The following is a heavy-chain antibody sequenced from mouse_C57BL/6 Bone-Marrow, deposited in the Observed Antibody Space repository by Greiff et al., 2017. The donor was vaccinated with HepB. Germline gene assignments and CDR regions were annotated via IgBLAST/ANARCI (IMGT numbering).Heavy chain of an antibody. CDR2: IDPENGDT. D-gene: IGHD3-2*02. J-gene: IGHJ4*01. V-gene: IGHV14-4*01. Sequence: VQLQQSGAELVRPGASVKLSCTASGFNIKDDYMHWVKQRPEQGLEWIGWIDPENGDTEYASKSQGKATITADTSSNTAYLQLSSLTSEDTAVYYCTTAQATSYAMDYWGQGTSVTVSS. CDR3: TTAQATSYAMDY. CDR1: GFNIKDDY.